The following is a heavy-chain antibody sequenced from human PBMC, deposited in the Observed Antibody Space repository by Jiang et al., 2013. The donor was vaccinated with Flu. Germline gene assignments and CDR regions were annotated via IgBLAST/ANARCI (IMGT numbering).Heavy chain of an antibody. CDR3: AREGIAVAGMPFDY. J-gene: IGHJ4*02. CDR2: ISSSSSYI. D-gene: IGHD6-19*01. V-gene: IGHV3-21*01. CDR1: GFTFSSYS. Sequence: VQLLESGGGLVKPGGSLRLSCAASGFTFSSYSMNWVRQAPGKGLEWVSSISSSSSYIYYADSVKGRFTISRDNAKNSLYLQMNSLRAEDTAVYYCAREGIAVAGMPFDYWGQGTLVTVSS.